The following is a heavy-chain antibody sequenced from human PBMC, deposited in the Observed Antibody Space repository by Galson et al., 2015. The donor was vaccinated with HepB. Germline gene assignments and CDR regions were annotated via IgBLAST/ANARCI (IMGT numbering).Heavy chain of an antibody. CDR1: GGTFSDYA. D-gene: IGHD4-23*01. Sequence: SVKVSCKASGGTFSDYAISWVRQAPGQGLEWMGGIIPIFGPANYARKYQDRVNISTDESTATADMELSSLRGEDTAIYYCARETRSYGGNDFDYWGQGTPVTVAS. V-gene: IGHV1-69*05. CDR2: IIPIFGPA. CDR3: ARETRSYGGNDFDY. J-gene: IGHJ4*02.